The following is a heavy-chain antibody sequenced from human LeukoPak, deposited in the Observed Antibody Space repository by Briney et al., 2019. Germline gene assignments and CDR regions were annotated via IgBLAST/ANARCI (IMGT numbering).Heavy chain of an antibody. CDR2: ISSTSNYI. CDR1: GFTFTNYW. D-gene: IGHD2/OR15-2a*01. V-gene: IGHV3-21*01. J-gene: IGHJ5*02. Sequence: GGSLRLSCAASGFTFTNYWMSWVRQAPGKGLEWVSSISSTSNYIYYADSVKGRFTISRDNAKNSLYLQMKSLRAEDTAVYYCARGKTSQNIVTRKTYNWFDPWGQGTLVTVSS. CDR3: ARGKTSQNIVTRKTYNWFDP.